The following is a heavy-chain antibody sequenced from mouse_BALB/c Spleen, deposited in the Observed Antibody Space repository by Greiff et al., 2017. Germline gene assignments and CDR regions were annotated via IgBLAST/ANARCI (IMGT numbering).Heavy chain of an antibody. V-gene: IGHV1S29*02. CDR1: GYTFTDYN. Sequence: VQLQQSGPELVKPGASVKISCKASGYTFTDYNMHWVKQSHGKSLEWIGYIYPYNGGTGYNQKFKSKATLTVDNSSSTAYMELRSLTSEDSAVYYCARMGLRYAMDYWGQGTSVTVSS. CDR3: ARMGLRYAMDY. CDR2: IYPYNGGT. D-gene: IGHD2-2*01. J-gene: IGHJ4*01.